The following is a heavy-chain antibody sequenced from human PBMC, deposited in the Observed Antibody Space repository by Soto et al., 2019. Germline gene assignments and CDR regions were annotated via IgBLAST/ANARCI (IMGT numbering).Heavy chain of an antibody. Sequence: GASVKVSCKASGYTFTGDYMHWVRQAPGQGLEWMGWINPDTGGADYSQKFQGRVTMTRDTSISTAYMELTSLTSDDTAVYYCARDPIGGGTPYYCDYWGQGTQVTVSS. D-gene: IGHD3-10*01. V-gene: IGHV1-2*02. CDR2: INPDTGGA. CDR1: GYTFTGDY. J-gene: IGHJ4*02. CDR3: ARDPIGGGTPYYCDY.